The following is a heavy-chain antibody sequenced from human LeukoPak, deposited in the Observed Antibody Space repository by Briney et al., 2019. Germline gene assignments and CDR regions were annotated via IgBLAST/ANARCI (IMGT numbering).Heavy chain of an antibody. J-gene: IGHJ6*03. V-gene: IGHV3-20*04. CDR2: ISWNANKI. Sequence: GGSLRLSCVASGFTFDDYAMSWVRQAPGMGLEYVSGISWNANKIGYADSVKGRFTISRDNAKNSLYLQMNSLRAEDTAIYYCAKNGDRGAYCTGGTCYPYFYYYMDVWGKGTTVTI. CDR1: GFTFDDYA. CDR3: AKNGDRGAYCTGGTCYPYFYYYMDV. D-gene: IGHD2-15*01.